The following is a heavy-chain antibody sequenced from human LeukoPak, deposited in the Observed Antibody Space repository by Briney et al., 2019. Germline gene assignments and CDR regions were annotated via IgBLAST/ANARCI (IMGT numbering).Heavy chain of an antibody. CDR2: IGNDGRDI. Sequence: GSLRLSCIVSGFTFTSHGMHWVRQAPGKGLEWVAYIGNDGRDIYYADSLRGRFTISRDDSKNTVHLQMRSLKVEDTALYYCARDLVGGWSCDHWGQGSLVAVSS. CDR1: GFTFTSHG. D-gene: IGHD3-16*01. V-gene: IGHV3-30*02. J-gene: IGHJ4*02. CDR3: ARDLVGGWSCDH.